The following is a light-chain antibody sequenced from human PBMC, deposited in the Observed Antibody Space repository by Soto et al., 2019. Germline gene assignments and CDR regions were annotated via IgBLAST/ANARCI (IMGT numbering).Light chain of an antibody. CDR3: HQRQYWPPIT. CDR1: QSVSSN. Sequence: EIVMTQSPATLSVSPGERATLSCRASQSVSSNLAWYQQKPGQAPRLLIYGASTRATGIPARSSGSGSGTDFTLTINSLQSEDFAVYYCHQRQYWPPITFGQGTRLEIK. J-gene: IGKJ5*01. V-gene: IGKV3-15*01. CDR2: GAS.